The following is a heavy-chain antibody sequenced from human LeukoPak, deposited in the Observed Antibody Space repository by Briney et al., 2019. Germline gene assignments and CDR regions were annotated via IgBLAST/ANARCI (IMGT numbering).Heavy chain of an antibody. CDR2: IRYDGSNK. CDR3: AKERFDY. V-gene: IGHV3-30*02. Sequence: PGGSLRLSCVASGFTFSSFGMHWVRQAPGKGLEWVAFIRYDGSNKYNTDSVKGRFTISRDNSKNTLYLQMNSLRAEDTAVYYCAKERFDYWGQGTLVTVSS. CDR1: GFTFSSFG. J-gene: IGHJ4*02.